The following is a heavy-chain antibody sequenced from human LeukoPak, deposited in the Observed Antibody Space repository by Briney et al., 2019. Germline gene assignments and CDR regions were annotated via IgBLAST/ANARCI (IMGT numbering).Heavy chain of an antibody. CDR2: IKQDGSEK. CDR3: ARDSDYYDSLDY. Sequence: GGSLRLSCAASGFTFSSCWMSWVRQAPGKGLEWVANIKQDGSEKYYVDSVKGRFTISRDNAKNSLYLQMNSLRAEDTAVYYCARDSDYYDSLDYWGQGTLVTVSS. CDR1: GFTFSSCW. J-gene: IGHJ4*02. D-gene: IGHD3-22*01. V-gene: IGHV3-7*01.